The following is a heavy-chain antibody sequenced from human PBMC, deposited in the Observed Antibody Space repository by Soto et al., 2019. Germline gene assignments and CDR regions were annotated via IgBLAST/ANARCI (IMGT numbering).Heavy chain of an antibody. CDR3: ARGEYYYDSSGYYYWSHFDY. V-gene: IGHV4-61*01. CDR2: IYYSGST. Sequence: PSETLSLTCTVSGGSVSSGSYYWSWIRQPPGKGLEWIGYIYYSGSTNYNPSLKSRVTISVDTSKNQFSLKLSSVTAADTAVYYCARGEYYYDSSGYYYWSHFDYWGQGTRVTVSS. J-gene: IGHJ4*02. D-gene: IGHD3-22*01. CDR1: GGSVSSGSYY.